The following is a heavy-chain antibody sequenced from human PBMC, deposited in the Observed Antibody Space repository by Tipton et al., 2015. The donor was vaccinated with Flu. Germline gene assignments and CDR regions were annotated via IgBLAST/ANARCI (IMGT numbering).Heavy chain of an antibody. D-gene: IGHD3-10*01. CDR1: GGSISRYY. CDR2: IFTIGGT. V-gene: IGHV4-4*07. CDR3: ARDRGWPAALDF. Sequence: TLSLTCTVSGGSISRYYWSWIRQPAGKGLEWIGRIFTIGGTNYNPSLQSRVTMSVDTSRNQFSLNLKSVTAADTAVYYCARDRGWPAALDFWSQGILVAVSS. J-gene: IGHJ4*02.